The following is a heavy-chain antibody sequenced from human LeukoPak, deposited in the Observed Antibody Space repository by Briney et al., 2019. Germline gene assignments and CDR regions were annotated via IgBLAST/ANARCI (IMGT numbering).Heavy chain of an antibody. V-gene: IGHV4-34*01. CDR2: INHSGST. J-gene: IGHJ4*02. CDR1: GGSFSGYY. D-gene: IGHD7-27*01. CDR3: ARGRNWGIDY. Sequence: ASETLSLTCAVYGGSFSGYYWSWIRQPPGEGMEWIGEINHSGSTNYNPSLKSRVTISVDTSKNQFSLKLSSVTAADTAVYYCARGRNWGIDYWGQGTLVTVSS.